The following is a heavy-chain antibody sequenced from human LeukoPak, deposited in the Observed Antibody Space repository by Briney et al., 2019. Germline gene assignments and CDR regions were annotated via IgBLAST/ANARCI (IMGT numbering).Heavy chain of an antibody. CDR1: GGSISSGSYY. CDR3: ARDEIYDRGRPFDY. V-gene: IGHV4-61*02. J-gene: IGHJ4*02. D-gene: IGHD3-22*01. CDR2: IYTSGST. Sequence: SETLSLTCTVSGGSISSGSYYWSWIRQPAGKGLEWIGRIYTSGSTNYNPSLKSRVTISVDTSKNQFSLKLSSVTAADTAVYYCARDEIYDRGRPFDYWGQGTLVTVSS.